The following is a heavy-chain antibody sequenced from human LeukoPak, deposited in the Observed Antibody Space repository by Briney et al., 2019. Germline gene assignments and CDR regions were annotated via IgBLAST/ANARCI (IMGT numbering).Heavy chain of an antibody. CDR2: IWYGGSNK. Sequence: PGGSLRLSCAASGFTFSSYGMHWVRQAPGKGLEWVAVIWYGGSNKYYADSVKGRFTISRDNSKNTLYLQMNSLRAEDTAVYYCAKDRDYDILTGHDYWGQGTLVTVSS. CDR1: GFTFSSYG. CDR3: AKDRDYDILTGHDY. J-gene: IGHJ4*02. V-gene: IGHV3-30*02. D-gene: IGHD3-9*01.